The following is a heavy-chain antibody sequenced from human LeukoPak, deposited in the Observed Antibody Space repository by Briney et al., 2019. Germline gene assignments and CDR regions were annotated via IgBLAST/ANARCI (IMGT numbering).Heavy chain of an antibody. CDR1: GFTFSSYE. J-gene: IGHJ4*02. CDR2: ISSSGSTI. D-gene: IGHD2-2*01. V-gene: IGHV3-48*03. Sequence: GGSLRLSCAASGFTFSSYEMNWVRQAPGKGLEWVSYISSSGSTIYYADSVKGRFTISRDNAKNSLYLQMNSLRAEDTAVYYCARSGVVPAAPFDYWGQGTLVTVSS. CDR3: ARSGVVPAAPFDY.